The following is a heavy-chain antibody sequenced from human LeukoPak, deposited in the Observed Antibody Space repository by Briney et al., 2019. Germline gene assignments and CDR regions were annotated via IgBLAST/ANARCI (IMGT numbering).Heavy chain of an antibody. D-gene: IGHD4-23*01. V-gene: IGHV1-69*13. J-gene: IGHJ4*02. Sequence: GASVKVSCKASGGTFSSYAISWVRQAPGQGLEWMGGIIPIFGTANYAQKFQGRVTITADESTSTAYMELSSLRSEDTAVYYCATPGGTGLRWAFDYWGQGTLVTVSS. CDR3: ATPGGTGLRWAFDY. CDR2: IIPIFGTA. CDR1: GGTFSSYA.